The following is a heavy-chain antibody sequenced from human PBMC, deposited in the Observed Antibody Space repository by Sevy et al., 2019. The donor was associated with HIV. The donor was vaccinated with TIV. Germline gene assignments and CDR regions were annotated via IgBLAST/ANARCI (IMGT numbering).Heavy chain of an antibody. J-gene: IGHJ4*02. CDR2: IYHGLSN. D-gene: IGHD2-21*01. CDR3: ARESGRTYLVIDS. CDR1: GGSISSGDYY. Sequence: SETLYLTCTVSGGSISSGDYYWNWLRQAPGKGPEWIGYIYHGLSNFYNPSLQSRATVSVDRSKNQFSLTLTSVTAADTAVYYCARESGRTYLVIDSWGPGTLVTVSS. V-gene: IGHV4-30-4*01.